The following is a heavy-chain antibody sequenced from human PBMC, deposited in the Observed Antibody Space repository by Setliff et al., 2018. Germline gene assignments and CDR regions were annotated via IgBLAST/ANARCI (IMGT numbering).Heavy chain of an antibody. Sequence: SVKVSCKASGGTFSSYAISWVRQAPGQGLEWMGGIIPIFATANYPQKFQGRVTITTDESTRTAYMELSSLRSEDTAVYYCARGESSGWYVVDYWGQGTLVTVSS. CDR2: IIPIFATA. V-gene: IGHV1-69*05. D-gene: IGHD6-19*01. CDR1: GGTFSSYA. J-gene: IGHJ4*02. CDR3: ARGESSGWYVVDY.